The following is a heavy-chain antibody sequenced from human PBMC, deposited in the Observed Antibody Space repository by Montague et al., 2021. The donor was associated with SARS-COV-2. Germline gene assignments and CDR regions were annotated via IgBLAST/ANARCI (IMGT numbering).Heavy chain of an antibody. CDR2: LATSGST. J-gene: IGHJ5*02. D-gene: IGHD3-10*01. V-gene: IGHV4-61*09. Sequence: TLSLTCTVSGGSVNSESHHWSWIRQPAGKGLEWIGQLATSGSTNYNPSLKSRATISIDTSKNQFSLKLTSVTAADTAMYYCGTLTVGGSGRGSWGQGTLVTVSS. CDR1: GGSVNSESHH. CDR3: GTLTVGGSGRGS.